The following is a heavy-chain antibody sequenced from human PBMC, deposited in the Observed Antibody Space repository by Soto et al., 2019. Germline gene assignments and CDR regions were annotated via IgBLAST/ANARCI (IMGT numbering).Heavy chain of an antibody. CDR1: GYTFTTSG. J-gene: IGHJ4*02. CDR3: ARGYSYGSRYYFDY. Sequence: QVQLVQSGVEVKKPGASVKVSCKASGYTFTTSGITWVRQAPGHGLEWMGWISTYNGNTNYAQKLQGRVTLTTDTFTSTAYREMRSLRSDDTAVYYCARGYSYGSRYYFDYWGQGTLVTVSS. V-gene: IGHV1-18*01. D-gene: IGHD5-12*01. CDR2: ISTYNGNT.